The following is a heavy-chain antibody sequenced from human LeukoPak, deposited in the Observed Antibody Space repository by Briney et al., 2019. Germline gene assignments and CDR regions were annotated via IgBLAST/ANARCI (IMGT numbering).Heavy chain of an antibody. CDR1: GYTFTSYE. J-gene: IGHJ4*02. CDR2: MTPNNGNT. D-gene: IGHD3-10*01. Sequence: ASVKVSCKASGYTFTSYEINWVRQATGQGLEWMGWMTPNNGNTGYAQRFQGRVTMTRDTSISTAYMELSSLTSEDTAVYYCARGDERGVWFGEVQQNWGQGTLVTVSS. CDR3: ARGDERGVWFGEVQQN. V-gene: IGHV1-8*01.